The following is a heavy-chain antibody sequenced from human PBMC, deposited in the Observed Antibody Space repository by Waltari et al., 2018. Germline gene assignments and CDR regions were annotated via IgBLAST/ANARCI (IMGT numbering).Heavy chain of an antibody. V-gene: IGHV4-34*02. D-gene: IGHD5-12*01. CDR1: GGSFTTYY. CDR3: ARHGGYAQDL. J-gene: IGHJ2*01. CDR2: IRHGGIA. Sequence: QVQLQQWGAGLVKPSETLSLTCAFYGGSFTTYYWSWIRQSPGKGLEWVGQIRHGGIAYYNPSLKSRVTMSLDTSKNQLSLKMTSVTAADTAVYYCARHGGYAQDLWGRGTLVTVSS.